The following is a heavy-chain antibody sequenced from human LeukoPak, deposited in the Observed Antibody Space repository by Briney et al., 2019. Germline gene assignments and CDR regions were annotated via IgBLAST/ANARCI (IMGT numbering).Heavy chain of an antibody. Sequence: ASVKVSCKASGYTFTSYGISWVRQAPGQGLEWMGWISAYNGNTNYAQKLRGRVTMTTDTSTSTAYMELRSLRSDDTAVYYCARDLESITIFGVVISDDAFDIWGQGTMVTVSS. J-gene: IGHJ3*02. CDR1: GYTFTSYG. CDR3: ARDLESITIFGVVISDDAFDI. CDR2: ISAYNGNT. D-gene: IGHD3-3*01. V-gene: IGHV1-18*01.